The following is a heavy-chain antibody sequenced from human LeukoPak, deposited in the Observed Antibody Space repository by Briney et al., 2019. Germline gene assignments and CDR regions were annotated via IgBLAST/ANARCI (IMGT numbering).Heavy chain of an antibody. V-gene: IGHV3-15*01. D-gene: IGHD3-10*01. CDR3: TTAGNYYGSGHFDF. CDR1: GFTFSNAW. Sequence: PGGSLRLSCAASGFTFSNAWMTWVRRAPGKGLEWVGRIKSKTDGGTTDYAAPVKDRFTLSRDDSKTTLYLQMNSLKTEDTAVYYCTTAGNYYGSGHFDFWGQGTLVTVSS. CDR2: IKSKTDGGTT. J-gene: IGHJ4*02.